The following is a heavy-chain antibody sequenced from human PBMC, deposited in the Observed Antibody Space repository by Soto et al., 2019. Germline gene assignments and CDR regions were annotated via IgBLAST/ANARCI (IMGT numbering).Heavy chain of an antibody. Sequence: SETLSLTCTVSIGSISNYYWIWIRQPPGKGLEWTGYTHYSGTTHYNPSLKSRVTTSVDTSKNQFSLRLSSVTAADTAIYYCAGSYGNAWYTYWGQGTLVTSPQ. CDR2: THYSGTT. CDR1: IGSISNYY. CDR3: AGSYGNAWYTY. V-gene: IGHV4-59*01. J-gene: IGHJ4*01. D-gene: IGHD6-13*01.